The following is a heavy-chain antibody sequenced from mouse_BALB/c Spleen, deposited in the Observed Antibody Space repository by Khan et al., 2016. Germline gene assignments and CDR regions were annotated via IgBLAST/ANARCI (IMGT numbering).Heavy chain of an antibody. Sequence: EVQLVESGGGLVQPKGSLKLSCAVSGFTFNTYAMNWVRQAPGKGLEWVARIRSKSDNYAIYYADSVKDRFTISRDDSQNMLYLQMNNLKTEDTAIYYCVRHCYPVYWYFAVWGAGTPVTVSS. J-gene: IGHJ1*01. V-gene: IGHV10-1*02. CDR3: VRHCYPVYWYFAV. CDR1: GFTFNTYA. D-gene: IGHD2-12*01. CDR2: IRSKSDNYAI.